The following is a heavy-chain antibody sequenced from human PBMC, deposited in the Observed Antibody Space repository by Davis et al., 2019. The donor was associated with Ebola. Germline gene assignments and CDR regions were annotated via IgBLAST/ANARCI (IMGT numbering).Heavy chain of an antibody. Sequence: MPSETQSLTCAVSGGFVSSGGYSWSWIRQPPGKGLEWIGYYYYTGSTYYSPSLKSRVTISVDTSKNQFSLKLTSVTAADTAVYYCARGDSYYDPSGYYAGPEAPDHWGQGTLVSVSS. V-gene: IGHV4-30-4*07. CDR2: YYYTGST. CDR1: GGFVSSGGYS. J-gene: IGHJ4*02. CDR3: ARGDSYYDPSGYYAGPEAPDH. D-gene: IGHD3-22*01.